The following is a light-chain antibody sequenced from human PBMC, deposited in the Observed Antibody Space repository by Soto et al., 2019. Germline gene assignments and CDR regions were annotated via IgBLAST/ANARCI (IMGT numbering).Light chain of an antibody. CDR1: SSDVGGYNY. V-gene: IGLV2-14*01. CDR2: HVS. CDR3: GSYTSSSTVV. J-gene: IGLJ2*01. Sequence: QSALTQPASVSGSPGESITISCTGTSSDVGGYNYVSWYQQHPGKAPKLMIYHVSNRPSGVSNRFSGSKSGNTASLTISGVQTEDEADYYCGSYTSSSTVVFGGGTKLTVL.